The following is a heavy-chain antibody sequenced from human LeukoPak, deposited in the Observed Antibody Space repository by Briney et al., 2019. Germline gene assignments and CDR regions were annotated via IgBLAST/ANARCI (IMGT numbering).Heavy chain of an antibody. D-gene: IGHD3-3*01. CDR2: IYTSGST. Sequence: PSETLSLTFTVSGGSISSGSYYWSWIRQPAGKGLEWIGRIYTSGSTNYNPSLKSRVTISVDTSKNQFSLKLSSVTAADTAVYYCAREDFWKRLDPWGQGTLVTVSS. J-gene: IGHJ5*02. CDR3: AREDFWKRLDP. CDR1: GGSISSGSYY. V-gene: IGHV4-61*02.